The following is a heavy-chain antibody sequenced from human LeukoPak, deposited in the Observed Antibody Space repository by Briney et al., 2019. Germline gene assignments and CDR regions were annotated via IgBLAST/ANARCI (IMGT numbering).Heavy chain of an antibody. CDR1: GFTFSSYA. CDR3: ARDRKRSVYYYYGMDV. CDR2: ISYDGSNK. D-gene: IGHD1-14*01. Sequence: PGGSLRLSCAASGFTFSSYAMHWVRQAPGKGLEWVAVISYDGSNKYYADSVKGRFTISRDNSKNTLYLQMSSLRAEDTAVYYCARDRKRSVYYYYGMDVWGQGTTVTVSS. J-gene: IGHJ6*02. V-gene: IGHV3-30*04.